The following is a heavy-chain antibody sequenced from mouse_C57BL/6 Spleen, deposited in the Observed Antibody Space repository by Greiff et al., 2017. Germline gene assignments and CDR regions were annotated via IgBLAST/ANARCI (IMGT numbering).Heavy chain of an antibody. CDR3: ARVTTVVYFDY. V-gene: IGHV1-61*01. D-gene: IGHD1-1*01. J-gene: IGHJ2*01. CDR2: IYPSDSET. Sequence: QVQLQQPGAELVRPGSSVKLSCKASGYTFTSYWMDWVKQRPGQGLEWIGNIYPSDSETHYNQKFKDKATLTVDKSSSTAYMQLSSLTSEDSAVYYCARVTTVVYFDYWGQGTTLTGSS. CDR1: GYTFTSYW.